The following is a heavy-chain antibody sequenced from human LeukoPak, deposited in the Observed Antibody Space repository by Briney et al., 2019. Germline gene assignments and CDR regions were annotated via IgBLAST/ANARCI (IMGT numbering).Heavy chain of an antibody. Sequence: PGGSLRLSCAASGFTFSSYAMSWVRQAPGKGLEWVSAISGSGGSTYYADSVKGRFTISRDNSKNTLYLQMNSLRAEDTAVYYCASYYDSSGYYFLPFDYWGQGTLVTVSS. V-gene: IGHV3-23*01. CDR3: ASYYDSSGYYFLPFDY. CDR2: ISGSGGST. CDR1: GFTFSSYA. D-gene: IGHD3-22*01. J-gene: IGHJ4*02.